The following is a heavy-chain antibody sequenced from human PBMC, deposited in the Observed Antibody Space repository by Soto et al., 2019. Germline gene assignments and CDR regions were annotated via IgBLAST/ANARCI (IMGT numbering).Heavy chain of an antibody. J-gene: IGHJ4*02. D-gene: IGHD6-13*01. Sequence: QVQLVESGGGVVQPGRSLRLSCAASGFTFSNYGMHWVRQAPGKGLEWVAVISYDESHKYYADSVKGRLTISRDNSKNTLYLPLNSLISEDTAVYYWAKGGQQLVRFHCAYWGQGTLVTVSS. CDR1: GFTFSNYG. CDR2: ISYDESHK. CDR3: AKGGQQLVRFHCAY. V-gene: IGHV3-30*18.